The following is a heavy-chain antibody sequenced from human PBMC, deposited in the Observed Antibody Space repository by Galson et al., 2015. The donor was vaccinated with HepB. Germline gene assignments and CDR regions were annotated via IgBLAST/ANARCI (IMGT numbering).Heavy chain of an antibody. J-gene: IGHJ4*02. CDR2: ISGDNANT. CDR1: GYTSSRYG. V-gene: IGHV1-18*01. Sequence: VKVSCKASGYTSSRYGISWVRQAPGQGLEWMGWISGDNANTNYAQKLQGRVTMTTDTSTSTAYMELTSLRSDDTAVYYCARGGYSYGKFDYWGQGTLVTVSS. CDR3: ARGGYSYGKFDY. D-gene: IGHD5-18*01.